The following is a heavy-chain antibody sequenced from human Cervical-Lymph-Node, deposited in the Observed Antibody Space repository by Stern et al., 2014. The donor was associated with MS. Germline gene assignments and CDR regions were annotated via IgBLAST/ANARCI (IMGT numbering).Heavy chain of an antibody. D-gene: IGHD5/OR15-5a*01. CDR3: ARGEVYGFDL. CDR2: ISGHNNNT. J-gene: IGHJ3*01. CDR1: GYTFASYG. Sequence: VQLEESGVEMKKPGASVKVSCKASGYTFASYGLSWVRQAPGQGLEWMGWISGHNNNTHYAQNFQGRVTMTRDISTSTAYMEVRSLTSHDTAVYYCARGEVYGFDLWGQGTMVTVSS. V-gene: IGHV1-18*01.